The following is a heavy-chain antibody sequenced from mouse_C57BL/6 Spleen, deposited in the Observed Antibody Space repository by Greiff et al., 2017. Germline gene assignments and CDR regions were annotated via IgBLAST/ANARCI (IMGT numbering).Heavy chain of an antibody. CDR2: IDPSDSYT. CDR1: GYTFTSYW. Sequence: QVQLKQPGAELVKPGASVKLSCKASGYTFTSYWMQWVKQRPGQGLEWIGEIDPSDSYTNYNQKFKGKATLTVDTSSSTAYMQLSSLTSEDSAVYYCAREVLGAMDYWGQGTSVTVSS. V-gene: IGHV1-50*01. D-gene: IGHD2-14*01. CDR3: AREVLGAMDY. J-gene: IGHJ4*01.